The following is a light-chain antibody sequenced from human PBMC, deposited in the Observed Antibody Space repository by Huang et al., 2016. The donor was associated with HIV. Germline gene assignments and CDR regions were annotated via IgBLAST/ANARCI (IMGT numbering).Light chain of an antibody. CDR1: QDISNY. CDR2: DAS. V-gene: IGKV1-33*01. Sequence: DIQMTQSPSSLSASVGDRVTITCQASQDISNYLNWYQQKPGEAPKLLIYDASNLETGVSSRFSGSGSGTDFTFTISSLQPEDIATYYCQQYDNLPRFTFGPGTKVDIK. J-gene: IGKJ3*01. CDR3: QQYDNLPRFT.